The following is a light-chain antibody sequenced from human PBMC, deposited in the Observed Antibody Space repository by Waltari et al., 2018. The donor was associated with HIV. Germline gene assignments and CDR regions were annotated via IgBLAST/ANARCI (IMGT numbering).Light chain of an antibody. CDR3: QVFENSRDQA. V-gene: IGLV3-21*03. Sequence: YVLTQPPSVSVAPGKTATITCGGNNIGDKHEHWYQQKSGQAPVLVIYDDKLRPSGIPARLSGSNSGDTATLTISGVEVGDEAEYYCQVFENSRDQAFGTGTKVTVL. J-gene: IGLJ1*01. CDR2: DDK. CDR1: NIGDKH.